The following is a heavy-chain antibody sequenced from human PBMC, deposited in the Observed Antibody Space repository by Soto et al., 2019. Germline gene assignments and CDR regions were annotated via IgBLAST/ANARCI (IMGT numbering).Heavy chain of an antibody. Sequence: SETLSLTCTVSGGSISSYYWSWIRQPPGKGLEWIGYIYYSGSTNYNPSLKSRVTISVGTSKNQFSLKLSSVTAADTAVYYCARDDDSSGYDYWGQGTLVTVSS. D-gene: IGHD3-22*01. CDR3: ARDDDSSGYDY. V-gene: IGHV4-59*01. CDR1: GGSISSYY. CDR2: IYYSGST. J-gene: IGHJ4*02.